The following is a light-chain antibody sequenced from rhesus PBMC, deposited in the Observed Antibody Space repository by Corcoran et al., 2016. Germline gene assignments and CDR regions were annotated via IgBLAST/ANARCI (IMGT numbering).Light chain of an antibody. Sequence: DIQMTQSPSSLSASVGDKVTITCRSSHGIRNALAWYQQKPGKAPKLLIYAASTLQSGIPSRFSGSGYGTDFTLTIISLQPEEFAVYDCQQRNSYPWTVGQGTKVEIK. CDR1: HGIRNA. CDR3: QQRNSYPWT. V-gene: IGKV1-33*01. CDR2: AAS. J-gene: IGKJ1*01.